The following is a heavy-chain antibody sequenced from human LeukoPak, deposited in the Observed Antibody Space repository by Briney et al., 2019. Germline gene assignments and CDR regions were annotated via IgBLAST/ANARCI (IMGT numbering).Heavy chain of an antibody. V-gene: IGHV5-51*01. J-gene: IGHJ4*02. CDR2: IYPGDSDT. CDR1: GYSFTSYW. D-gene: IGHD5-24*01. Sequence: GESLKISCKGSGYSFTSYWIGWVRQMPGKGLEWMGIIYPGDSDTRYSPSFQGQVTISADKSISTAYLQWSSLKASDTAMYYCARRLRKGDGYNYFDYWGQGTLVTVSS. CDR3: ARRLRKGDGYNYFDY.